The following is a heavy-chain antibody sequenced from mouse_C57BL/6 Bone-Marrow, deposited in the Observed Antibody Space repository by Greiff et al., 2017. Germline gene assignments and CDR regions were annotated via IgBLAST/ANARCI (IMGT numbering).Heavy chain of an antibody. CDR2: IYPGDGDT. CDR1: GYAFSSSW. CDR3: ARSKD. Sequence: VKLQESGPELVKPGASVKISCKASGYAFSSSWMNWVKQRPGKGLEWIGRIYPGDGDTNYNGKFKGTATMTADTSSSTAYMQLSSLTSENSAVYFCARSKDWGQGTTLTVSS. V-gene: IGHV1-82*01. J-gene: IGHJ2*01.